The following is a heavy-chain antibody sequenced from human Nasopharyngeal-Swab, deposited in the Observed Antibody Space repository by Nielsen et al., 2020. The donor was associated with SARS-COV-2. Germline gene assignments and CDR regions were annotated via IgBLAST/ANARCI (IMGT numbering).Heavy chain of an antibody. V-gene: IGHV1-69*13. CDR2: IIPIFGTA. J-gene: IGHJ6*03. Sequence: SVKVSCKASGGTFSSYAISWVRQAPGQGLEWMGGIIPIFGTANYAQKFQGRVTITADESTSTAYMELGSLRSEDTAVYYCARSYSSSSSSFQNGYYYMDVWGKETTVTVSS. CDR3: ARSYSSSSSSFQNGYYYMDV. CDR1: GGTFSSYA. D-gene: IGHD6-6*01.